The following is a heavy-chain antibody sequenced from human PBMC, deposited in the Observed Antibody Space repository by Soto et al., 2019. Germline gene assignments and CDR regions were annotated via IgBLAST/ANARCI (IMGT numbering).Heavy chain of an antibody. CDR1: GYTFTGYY. D-gene: IGHD6-19*01. CDR3: ARGPPYSSGWDKALRFDY. J-gene: IGHJ4*02. CDR2: INPNSGGT. Sequence: QVQLVQSGAEVKKPGASVKVSCKASGYTFTGYYMHWVRQAPGQGLEWMGWINPNSGGTNYAQKFQGWVTMTRDTSISTAYMELSRLRSDDTAVYYCARGPPYSSGWDKALRFDYWGQGTLVTVSS. V-gene: IGHV1-2*04.